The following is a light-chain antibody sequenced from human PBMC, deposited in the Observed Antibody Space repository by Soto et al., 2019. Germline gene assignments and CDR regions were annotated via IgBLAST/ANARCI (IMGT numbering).Light chain of an antibody. CDR3: QQFYTTPA. J-gene: IGKJ5*01. Sequence: DIVMTQSPDSLAVSLGERATIKCKSSQPILYRPNNDNALVWYQQKPGQPPKLLISWTSTRESGVPDRFSGSGSGTDFTLTISSLQAEDVAVYYCQQFYTTPAFGQETRLEI. CDR2: WTS. CDR1: QPILYRPNNDNA. V-gene: IGKV4-1*01.